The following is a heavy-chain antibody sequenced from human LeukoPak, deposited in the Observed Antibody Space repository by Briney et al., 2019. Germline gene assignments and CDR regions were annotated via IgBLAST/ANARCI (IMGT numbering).Heavy chain of an antibody. J-gene: IGHJ4*02. V-gene: IGHV4-34*01. Sequence: PSETLSLTCAVYGGSFSGYYWSWFRQPPGKGLEWIGEINHSGSTNYNPSLKSRVTISVDTSKNQFSLKLSSVTAADTAVYYCARAIVYCSSTSCYGGPYYFDYWGQGTLVTVSS. D-gene: IGHD2-2*01. CDR2: INHSGST. CDR3: ARAIVYCSSTSCYGGPYYFDY. CDR1: GGSFSGYY.